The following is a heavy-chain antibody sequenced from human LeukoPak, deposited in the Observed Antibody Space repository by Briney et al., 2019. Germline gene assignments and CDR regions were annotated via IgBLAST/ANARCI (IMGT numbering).Heavy chain of an antibody. J-gene: IGHJ4*02. D-gene: IGHD3-10*01. CDR2: INPSGGST. CDR1: GYTFTSYY. Sequence: ASVKVSCRAFGYTFTSYYMHWVRQAPGQGLEWMGIINPSGGSTSYAQKFQGRVTMTRDTSTSTVYMELSSLRSEDTAVYYCARVNSGGLIYYWGQGTLVTVSS. CDR3: ARVNSGGLIYY. V-gene: IGHV1-46*01.